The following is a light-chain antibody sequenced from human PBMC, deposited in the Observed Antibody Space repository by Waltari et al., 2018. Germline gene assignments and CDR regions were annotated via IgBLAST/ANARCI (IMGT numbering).Light chain of an antibody. CDR3: QQYNSYSWT. J-gene: IGKJ1*01. CDR2: KAS. Sequence: DIQMTQSPSTLSASVGDRVTITCRASQSISSWLAWYQQKPGKAPKLLIQKASSLESGVPSRFSGSGSGTEFTLTISSLQPDDFATYYCQQYNSYSWTFGQGTKEEIK. CDR1: QSISSW. V-gene: IGKV1-5*03.